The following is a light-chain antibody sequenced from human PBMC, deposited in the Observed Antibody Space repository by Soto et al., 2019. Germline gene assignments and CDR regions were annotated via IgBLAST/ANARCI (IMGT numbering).Light chain of an antibody. V-gene: IGKV1-27*01. CDR3: QKNDGAPLT. Sequence: DIQMTQSPSSLSASVGDRVTITCRAGQDINIYLAWYQQKPGKVPKLLISAASTLQSGVPSRFSGSGSGTDFTLTIISLQPEDVATYYCQKNDGAPLTFGGGTKVEIK. J-gene: IGKJ4*01. CDR2: AAS. CDR1: QDINIY.